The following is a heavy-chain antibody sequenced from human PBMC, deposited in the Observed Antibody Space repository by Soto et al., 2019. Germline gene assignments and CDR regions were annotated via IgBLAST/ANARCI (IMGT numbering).Heavy chain of an antibody. CDR2: ISYDGSNK. D-gene: IGHD5-18*01. CDR1: GFTFSSYA. CDR3: ARDKGDARGAMVTFYVGMDV. J-gene: IGHJ6*02. V-gene: IGHV3-30-3*01. Sequence: QVQLVESGGGVVQPGRSLRLSCAASGFTFSSYAMHWVRQAPGKGLEWVAVISYDGSNKYYADSVKGRFTISRDNSKNTLYLQMNSLRAEDTAVYYCARDKGDARGAMVTFYVGMDVWGQGTTVTVSS.